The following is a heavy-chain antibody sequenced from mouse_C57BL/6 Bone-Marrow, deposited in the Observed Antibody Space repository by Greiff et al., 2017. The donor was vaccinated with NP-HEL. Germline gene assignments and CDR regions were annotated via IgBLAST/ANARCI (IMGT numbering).Heavy chain of an antibody. V-gene: IGHV1-81*01. J-gene: IGHJ3*01. Sequence: QVQLQQSGAELARPGALVKLSCKASGYTFTSYGISWVKQRTGQGLEWIGAIYPRSGNTYYNEKFKGKATLTADKSSSTAYMELRSLTSEDAAVYFCARAFSWFAYWGQGTLVTVSA. CDR1: GYTFTSYG. CDR3: ARAFSWFAY. CDR2: IYPRSGNT.